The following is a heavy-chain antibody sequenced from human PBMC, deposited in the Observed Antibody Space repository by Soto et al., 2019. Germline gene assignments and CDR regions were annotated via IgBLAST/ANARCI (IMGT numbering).Heavy chain of an antibody. D-gene: IGHD1-1*01. J-gene: IGHJ6*03. CDR3: AKELEPLGPYYYYMDV. V-gene: IGHV3-23*01. Sequence: GGSLRLSCAASGFTFSSYAMSWVRQAPGKGLEWVSAISGSGGSTYYADSVKGRFTISRDNSKNTLYLQMNSLRAEDTAVYYCAKELEPLGPYYYYMDVCGKGTTVTVSS. CDR2: ISGSGGST. CDR1: GFTFSSYA.